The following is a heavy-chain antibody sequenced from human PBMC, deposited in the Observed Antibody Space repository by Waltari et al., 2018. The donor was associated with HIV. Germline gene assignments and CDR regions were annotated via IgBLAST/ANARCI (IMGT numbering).Heavy chain of an antibody. V-gene: IGHV1-69*12. J-gene: IGHJ6*02. CDR3: ASPISPGGMYYYGMDV. CDR1: GDTFSSYA. D-gene: IGHD3-16*01. CDR2: IIPVFGTT. Sequence: QVQLVQSGAEVKKPGSSVTVSCKASGDTFSSYALRWVRQAPGPGLEWMGGIIPVFGTTNYAQKFQGRVTITADESTSTAYMELSSLRSEDTAVYYCASPISPGGMYYYGMDVWGQGTTVTVSS.